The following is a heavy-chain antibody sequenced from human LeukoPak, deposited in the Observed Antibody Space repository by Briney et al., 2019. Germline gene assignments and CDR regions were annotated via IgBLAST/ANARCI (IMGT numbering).Heavy chain of an antibody. CDR2: ISYDGSNK. CDR3: GGVRGQIDP. CDR1: GFTFSSYG. D-gene: IGHD3-10*01. V-gene: IGHV3-30*03. J-gene: IGHJ5*02. Sequence: GGSLRLSCAASGFTFSSYGMHWVRQAPGKGLEWVAVISYDGSNKYYADSVKGRFTISRDNSKNTLYLQMNSLRAEDTAVYYCGGVRGQIDPWGQGTLVTVS.